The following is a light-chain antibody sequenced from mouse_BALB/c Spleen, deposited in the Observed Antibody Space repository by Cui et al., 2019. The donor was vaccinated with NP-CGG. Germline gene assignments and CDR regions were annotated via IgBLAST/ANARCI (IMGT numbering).Light chain of an antibody. V-gene: IGLV1*01. Sequence: QAVVTQVSALTTSPGETVTLTCRPSTGAVTTSNYANWVQEKPDHLFTGLIGSTNKRTPGVPARFSGSLIGDKAALTITGAQTEDEAIYFCALWYSNHWVFGGGTKLTVL. CDR1: TGAVTTSNY. J-gene: IGLJ1*01. CDR2: STN. CDR3: ALWYSNHWV.